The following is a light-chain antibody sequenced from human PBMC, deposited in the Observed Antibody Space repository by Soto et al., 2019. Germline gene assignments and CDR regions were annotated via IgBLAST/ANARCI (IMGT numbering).Light chain of an antibody. CDR1: QTISSW. J-gene: IGKJ1*01. CDR2: KAS. V-gene: IGKV1-5*03. CDR3: QQSYSTPLT. Sequence: DIPMTQSPSTLSGSVGDRVTITCRASQTISSWLAWYQQKPGKAPKLLIYKASTLKSGVPSRFSGSGSGTEFTLTISSLQPDDFATYYCQQSYSTPLTFGQGTKVEI.